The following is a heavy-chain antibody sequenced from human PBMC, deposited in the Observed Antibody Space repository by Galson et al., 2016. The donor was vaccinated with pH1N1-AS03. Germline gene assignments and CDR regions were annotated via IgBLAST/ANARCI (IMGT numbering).Heavy chain of an antibody. V-gene: IGHV2-5*01. CDR3: ARKPTGSTVVTIGVWYFDL. J-gene: IGHJ2*01. D-gene: IGHD2-21*02. Sequence: PALVKPTQTLTLTCDFSGFSLNTNGVGVGWIRQPPGKPLEWLALIYWNSEKRYTPFLTGTLTITKDTSKNQVVLTMTNRAPGHTATYFCARKPTGSTVVTIGVWYFDLWGRGTLVAVSS. CDR1: GFSLNTNGVG. CDR2: IYWNSEK.